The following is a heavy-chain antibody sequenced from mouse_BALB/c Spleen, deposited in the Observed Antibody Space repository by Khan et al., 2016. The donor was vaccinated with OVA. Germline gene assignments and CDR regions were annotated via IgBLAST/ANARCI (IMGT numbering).Heavy chain of an antibody. J-gene: IGHJ4*01. CDR2: IWSDGRT. V-gene: IGHV2-6-2*01. CDR1: GFSLTSFA. CDR3: ARHQLPLSKDS. D-gene: IGHD1-1*01. Sequence: QVQLKQSGPDLVAPSQSLSITCSVSGFSLTSFAIHWVRQPPGKGLEWLVVIWSDGRTTYNSSLKSRLSISKDNSKSQVFLKINSLQTDDTAMYYCARHQLPLSKDSWGQGTSVTVSS.